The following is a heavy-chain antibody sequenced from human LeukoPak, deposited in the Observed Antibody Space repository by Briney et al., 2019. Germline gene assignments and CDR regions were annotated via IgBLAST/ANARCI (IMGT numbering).Heavy chain of an antibody. V-gene: IGHV3-21*01. J-gene: IGHJ3*02. CDR3: ARDCRPSGWHGSSAFDI. Sequence: GGSLRLSCAASGFTFSSYSMNWVRQAPGKGLEWVSSISSSSSYIYYADSVKGRFTISRDNAKNSLYLQMNSLRAEDTAVYYCARDCRPSGWHGSSAFDIWGQGTMVTVSS. CDR1: GFTFSSYS. CDR2: ISSSSSYI. D-gene: IGHD6-19*01.